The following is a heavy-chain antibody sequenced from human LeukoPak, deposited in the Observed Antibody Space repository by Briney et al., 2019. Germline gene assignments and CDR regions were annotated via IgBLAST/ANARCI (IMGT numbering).Heavy chain of an antibody. J-gene: IGHJ6*03. Sequence: GESLKISCKGSGYSFTSYWIGWVRQIPGKGLEWMGIIYPGDSDTRYSPSFQGQVTISADKSISTAYLQWSSLKASDTAMYYCARLGDTSGTYYYYMDVWGKGTTVTVSS. CDR3: ARLGDTSGTYYYYMDV. V-gene: IGHV5-51*01. CDR2: IYPGDSDT. D-gene: IGHD6-19*01. CDR1: GYSFTSYW.